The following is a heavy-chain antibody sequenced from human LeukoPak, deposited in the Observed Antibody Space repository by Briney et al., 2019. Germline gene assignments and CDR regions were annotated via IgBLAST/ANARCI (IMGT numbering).Heavy chain of an antibody. J-gene: IGHJ4*02. Sequence: GASVKVSCKASGGTFTSYAISRVRQAPGQGLEWMGRLIPILGIANYAQKFQDRVTITADKSTSTAYMELSSLRSEDTAVYFCARDEVAGYYWGQGTLVTVSS. D-gene: IGHD2-15*01. CDR3: ARDEVAGYY. CDR2: LIPILGIA. CDR1: GGTFTSYA. V-gene: IGHV1-69*04.